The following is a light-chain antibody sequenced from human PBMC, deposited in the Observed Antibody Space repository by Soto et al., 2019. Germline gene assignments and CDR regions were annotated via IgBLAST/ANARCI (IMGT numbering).Light chain of an antibody. CDR3: QQYYRFPYT. CDR2: GAS. J-gene: IGKJ2*01. Sequence: VIWMTQSPSLLYASTGDRVTISCRISQDIGTYLAWYRQEPGKAPELLIYGASTLQSGVPSRFTCSGSGTEFTLTISSLQSEDFATYYCQQYYRFPYTFGQGTKLEIK. V-gene: IGKV1D-8*01. CDR1: QDIGTY.